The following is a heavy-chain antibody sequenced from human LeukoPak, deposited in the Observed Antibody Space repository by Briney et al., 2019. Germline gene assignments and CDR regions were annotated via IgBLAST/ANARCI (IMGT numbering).Heavy chain of an antibody. J-gene: IGHJ4*02. Sequence: PGGSLRLSCTASGFTFRRSWMAWIRQAPGKGVEWVTNIEPDAKNKYYVDIVKGRFTVSRDNTKNTVSLQMNSLRIEDTAVYYCARVEIRADLDFWGQGVLVTVSS. CDR1: GFTFRRSW. CDR3: ARVEIRADLDF. CDR2: IEPDAKNK. V-gene: IGHV3-7*01.